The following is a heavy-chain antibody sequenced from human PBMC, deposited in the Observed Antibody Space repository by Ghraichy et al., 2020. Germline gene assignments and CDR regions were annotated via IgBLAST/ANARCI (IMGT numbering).Heavy chain of an antibody. CDR1: GYTFTSYY. Sequence: ASVKVSCKASGYTFTSYYMHWVRQAPGQGLEWMGIINPSGGSTSYAQKFQGRVTMTRDTSTSTVYMELSSLRSEDTAVYYCAREVTMIVVGWGSDYWGQGTLVTVSS. J-gene: IGHJ4*02. CDR2: INPSGGST. D-gene: IGHD3-22*01. V-gene: IGHV1-46*01. CDR3: AREVTMIVVGWGSDY.